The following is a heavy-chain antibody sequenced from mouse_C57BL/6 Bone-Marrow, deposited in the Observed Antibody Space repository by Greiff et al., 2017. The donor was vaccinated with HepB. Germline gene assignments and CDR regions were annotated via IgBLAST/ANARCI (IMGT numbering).Heavy chain of an antibody. CDR2: IRSKSNNYAT. CDR1: GFSFNTYA. CDR3: VRLPNYYGSPFAY. J-gene: IGHJ3*01. D-gene: IGHD1-1*01. V-gene: IGHV10-1*01. Sequence: EVKVVESGGGLVQPKGSLKLSCAASGFSFNTYAMNWVRQAPGKGLEWVARIRSKSNNYATYYADSVKDRFTISRDDSESMLYLQMNNLKTEDTAMYYCVRLPNYYGSPFAYWGQGTLVTVSA.